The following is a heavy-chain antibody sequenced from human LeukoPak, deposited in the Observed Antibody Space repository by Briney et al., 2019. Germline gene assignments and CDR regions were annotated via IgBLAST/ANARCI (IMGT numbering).Heavy chain of an antibody. CDR3: ARVGLASSSSGIDY. V-gene: IGHV1-69*04. Sequence: SVKVSCKASGGTFSSYAISWVRQAPGQGLEWMGRIIPILGIANYAQKFQGRVTITADKSTSTAYMELSSLRSEDTAVYYCARVGLASSSSGIDYWGQGTLVTVSS. CDR1: GGTFSSYA. J-gene: IGHJ4*02. D-gene: IGHD6-6*01. CDR2: IIPILGIA.